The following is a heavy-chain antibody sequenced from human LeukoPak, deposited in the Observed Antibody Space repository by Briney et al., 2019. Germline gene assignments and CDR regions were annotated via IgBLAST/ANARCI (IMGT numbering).Heavy chain of an antibody. CDR2: INHSGST. D-gene: IGHD3-22*01. J-gene: IGHJ4*02. Sequence: YPSETLSLTCAVYGGSFSGYYWSWIRQPPGKGLEWIGEINHSGSTNYNPSLKSRVTISVDTSKNQFSLKLSSVTAADTAVYYCARRKRVNYYDSSGYYRTGYYFDYWGQGTLVTVSS. V-gene: IGHV4-34*01. CDR1: GGSFSGYY. CDR3: ARRKRVNYYDSSGYYRTGYYFDY.